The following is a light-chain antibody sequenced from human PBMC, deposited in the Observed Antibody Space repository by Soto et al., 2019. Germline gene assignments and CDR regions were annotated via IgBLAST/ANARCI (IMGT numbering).Light chain of an antibody. J-gene: IGLJ1*01. CDR2: DVS. V-gene: IGLV2-14*01. Sequence: QSALTQPASVSGSPGQSITISCTGTSSDVGGYNYVSWYQQHPGKAPKLMIYDVSNRPSGVSNRFSGSKSGNTASLTISGLQAEDEADSYCSSYTSSSTLLYVFGTGTKVTV. CDR1: SSDVGGYNY. CDR3: SSYTSSSTLLYV.